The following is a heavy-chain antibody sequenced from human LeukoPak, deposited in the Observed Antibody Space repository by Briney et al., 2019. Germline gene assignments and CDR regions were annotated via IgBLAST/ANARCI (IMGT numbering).Heavy chain of an antibody. CDR2: INHSGST. CDR3: ARSPPPGATAYGVVDY. J-gene: IGHJ4*02. V-gene: IGHV4-34*01. D-gene: IGHD3-3*01. CDR1: GGSFSGYY. Sequence: SETLTLTCAVYGGSFSGYYWIWIRKPPGKGLEWIGEINHSGSTNYSPSLKSRVTISVDTSKNQFSLKLSSVTAADTAVYYCARSPPPGATAYGVVDYWGQGTLITVSS.